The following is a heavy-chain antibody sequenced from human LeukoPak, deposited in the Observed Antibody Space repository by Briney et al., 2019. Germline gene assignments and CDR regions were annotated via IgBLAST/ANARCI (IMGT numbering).Heavy chain of an antibody. CDR3: ARGYCGSTSCYEHYCYYYMDV. J-gene: IGHJ6*03. CDR1: GFTFSSYP. CDR2: ISSSSHYI. D-gene: IGHD2-2*01. Sequence: GGSLRLSCAASGFTFSSYPMNWVRQAPGKGLEWVSSISSSSHYIYYADSLKGRFTISRDNAKNSLYLQMSSLRAEDTAIYYCARGYCGSTSCYEHYCYYYMDVWGKGTTVTVSS. V-gene: IGHV3-21*01.